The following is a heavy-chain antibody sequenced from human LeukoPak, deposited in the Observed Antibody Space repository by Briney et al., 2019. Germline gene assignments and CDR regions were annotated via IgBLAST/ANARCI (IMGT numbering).Heavy chain of an antibody. Sequence: PGGSLRLSCAASGFTFSSYEMNWVRQAPGKGLEWVSHIGSSGSTIYYADSVKGRFTISRDNSKNTLYLQMNSLRVEDTAVYYCATLPYYYDSSGSYYFDYWGQGTLVTVSS. CDR3: ATLPYYYDSSGSYYFDY. V-gene: IGHV3-48*03. J-gene: IGHJ4*02. CDR2: IGSSGSTI. D-gene: IGHD3-22*01. CDR1: GFTFSSYE.